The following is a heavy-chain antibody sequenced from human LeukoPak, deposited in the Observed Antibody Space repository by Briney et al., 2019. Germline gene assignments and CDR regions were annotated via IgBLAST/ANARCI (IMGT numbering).Heavy chain of an antibody. J-gene: IGHJ4*02. Sequence: PGGSLRLSCAASGFTFSTYSMNWVRQAPGKGLEWVSYITSSSGTIYYADSVRGRFSISRDNAKNSLYLQMSSLRAEDTAVYYCARVRYNSGYIFDYWGQGALVTVSS. CDR2: ITSSSGTI. D-gene: IGHD5-18*01. V-gene: IGHV3-48*04. CDR1: GFTFSTYS. CDR3: ARVRYNSGYIFDY.